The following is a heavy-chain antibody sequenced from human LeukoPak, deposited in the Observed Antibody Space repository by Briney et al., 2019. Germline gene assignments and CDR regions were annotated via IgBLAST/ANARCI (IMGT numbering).Heavy chain of an antibody. CDR3: ARHVGAARVLRFDP. Sequence: GASVKVSCKASGYSFTTYYMHWVRQAPGQGLEWMGVINPSGGGTTYAQNFQGRVTMTRDTSTTTVYMDLSSLRSEDTAVYFCARHVGAARVLRFDPWGQGILVIVSS. CDR2: INPSGGGT. D-gene: IGHD6-25*01. J-gene: IGHJ5*02. V-gene: IGHV1-46*01. CDR1: GYSFTTYY.